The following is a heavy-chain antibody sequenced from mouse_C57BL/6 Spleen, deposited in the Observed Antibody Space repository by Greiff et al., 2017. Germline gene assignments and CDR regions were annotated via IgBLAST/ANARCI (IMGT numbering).Heavy chain of an antibody. CDR1: GFTFSDYG. D-gene: IGHD2-5*01. J-gene: IGHJ3*01. CDR2: ISSGSSTI. CDR3: ARDSNYPAWFAY. V-gene: IGHV5-17*01. Sequence: EVMLVESGGGLVKPGGSLKLSCAASGFTFSDYGMHWVRQAPEKGLEWVAYISSGSSTIYYADTVKSRFTISRDNAKNTVFLQMTSLRAEDTAMYYCARDSNYPAWFAYWGKGTLVTVSA.